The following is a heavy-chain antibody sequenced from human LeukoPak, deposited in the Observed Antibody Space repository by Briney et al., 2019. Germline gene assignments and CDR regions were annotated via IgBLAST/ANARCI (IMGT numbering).Heavy chain of an antibody. D-gene: IGHD1-26*01. CDR2: ISSSSSYI. V-gene: IGHV3-21*04. Sequence: GGSLRLSCAASGFTFSSYSMNWVRQAPGKGLEWVSSISSSSSYIYYADSVKGRFTISRDNAKNSLYLQMNSLRAEDTAVYYCAKDLLGTRMGRGPMDVWGQGTTVTVSS. CDR3: AKDLLGTRMGRGPMDV. CDR1: GFTFSSYS. J-gene: IGHJ6*02.